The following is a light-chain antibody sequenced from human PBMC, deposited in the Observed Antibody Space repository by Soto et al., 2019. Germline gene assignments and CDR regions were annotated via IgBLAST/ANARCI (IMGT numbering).Light chain of an antibody. V-gene: IGKV1-5*01. CDR3: QQYNLHSPAT. J-gene: IGKJ1*01. CDR2: DVS. CDR1: QNIGRW. Sequence: DIQMTQSPSSLSASVGDRVTITCRASQNIGRWLAWYQQKSGKAPKLMIYDVSTLISGVPSSFSGSGSGTEFTLTITSLQPDDFTTYYCQQYNLHSPATFGPGTLVEIK.